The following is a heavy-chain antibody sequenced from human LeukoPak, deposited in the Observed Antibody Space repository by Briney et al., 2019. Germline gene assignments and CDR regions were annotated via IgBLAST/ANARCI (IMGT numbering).Heavy chain of an antibody. CDR3: ARGLLDGLRFLEWPDPGLDY. Sequence: ASVKVSCKASGYTFTSYGISWVRQAPGQGLEWMGWISAYNGNTNYAQKLQGRVTMTTDTSTSTAYMELRSLRSDDTAVYYCARGLLDGLRFLEWPDPGLDYWGQGTLVTVSS. CDR1: GYTFTSYG. D-gene: IGHD3-3*01. J-gene: IGHJ4*02. V-gene: IGHV1-18*01. CDR2: ISAYNGNT.